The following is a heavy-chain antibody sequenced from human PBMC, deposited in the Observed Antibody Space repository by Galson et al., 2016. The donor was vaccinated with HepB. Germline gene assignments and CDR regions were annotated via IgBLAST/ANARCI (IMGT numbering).Heavy chain of an antibody. CDR1: GDSVSSNSAA. CDR3: LSGWYFDT. J-gene: IGHJ4*02. V-gene: IGHV6-1*01. CDR2: TYYRSKWYN. D-gene: IGHD6-19*01. Sequence: CAISGDSVSSNSAAWNWIRQSPSRGLEWLGRTYYRSKWYNEYAVSVKSRITINPDTSRNQFSLQLNSVTPEDTAVSYCLSGWYFDTWGQGTQVTVSS.